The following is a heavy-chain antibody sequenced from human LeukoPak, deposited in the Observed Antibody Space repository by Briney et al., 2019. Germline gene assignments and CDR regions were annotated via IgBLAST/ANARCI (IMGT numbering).Heavy chain of an antibody. Sequence: GGSLRLSCAASGFTFSNYMMHWVRQAPGKGLVWVSRIKSDGITITYADSVKGRFTISRDNAKDTLYLQMNGLRAEDTAVYYCLRDLNWSLDQWGQGTLVTVSS. CDR1: GFTFSNYM. CDR3: LRDLNWSLDQ. J-gene: IGHJ4*02. D-gene: IGHD1-20*01. CDR2: IKSDGITI. V-gene: IGHV3-74*01.